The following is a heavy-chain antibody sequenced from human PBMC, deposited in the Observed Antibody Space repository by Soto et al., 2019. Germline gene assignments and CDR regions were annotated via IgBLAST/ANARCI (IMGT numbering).Heavy chain of an antibody. J-gene: IGHJ6*02. CDR2: IYYSGST. D-gene: IGHD1-26*01. V-gene: IGHV4-61*01. Sequence: SETLSLTCTVSGGSVSSGSYYWSWIRQPPGKGLEWIGYIYYSGSTNYNPSLKSRVTISVDTSKNQFSLKLSSVTAADTAVYYCARAGSGSYYQSPNSPYYYYGMDAWGQGTTVTVSS. CDR1: GGSVSSGSYY. CDR3: ARAGSGSYYQSPNSPYYYYGMDA.